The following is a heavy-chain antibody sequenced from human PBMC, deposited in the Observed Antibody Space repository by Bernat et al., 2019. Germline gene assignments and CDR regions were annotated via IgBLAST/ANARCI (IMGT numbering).Heavy chain of an antibody. CDR1: GGTFSSYA. J-gene: IGHJ4*02. CDR3: ARDINSRDILTGYYWGKYYFDY. CDR2: IIPIFGTA. V-gene: IGHV1-69*01. Sequence: QVQLVQSGAEVKKPGSSVKVSCKASGGTFSSYAISWVRQAPGQGLEWMGGIIPIFGTANYAQKFQGRVTITADESTSTAYMELSSLRSEDTAVYYCARDINSRDILTGYYWGKYYFDYWGQGTLVTVSS. D-gene: IGHD3-9*01.